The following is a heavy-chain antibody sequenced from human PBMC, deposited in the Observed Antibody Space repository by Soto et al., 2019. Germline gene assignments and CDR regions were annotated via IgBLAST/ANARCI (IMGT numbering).Heavy chain of an antibody. CDR1: GGSISGSSYD. CDR2: INYSGST. V-gene: IGHV4-61*01. D-gene: IGHD3-3*01. CDR3: ARDPGIGSGYLHWFDR. J-gene: IGHJ5*02. Sequence: SETLSLPCTVSGGSISGSSYDWGWVRQPPGKGLEWIGHINYSGSTNYNPSLKSRVTISVDTSKRQFSLNLTSVTAADTALYYCARDPGIGSGYLHWFDRWGQGTLVTVSS.